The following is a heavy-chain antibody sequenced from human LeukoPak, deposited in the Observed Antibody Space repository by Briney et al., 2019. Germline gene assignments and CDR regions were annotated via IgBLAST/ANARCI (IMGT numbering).Heavy chain of an antibody. CDR2: ISGSGGST. J-gene: IGHJ4*02. CDR1: GFTFSSYA. V-gene: IGHV3-23*01. CDR3: AKGWYSGSYYEYYFDY. D-gene: IGHD1-26*01. Sequence: PGGSLRLSCAASGFTFSSYAMSWVRQAPGKGLEWVSGISGSGGSTYNVDSVKGRFTISRDNSKNALYLQMNSLRVEDTAVYYCAKGWYSGSYYEYYFDYWGQGTLVSVSS.